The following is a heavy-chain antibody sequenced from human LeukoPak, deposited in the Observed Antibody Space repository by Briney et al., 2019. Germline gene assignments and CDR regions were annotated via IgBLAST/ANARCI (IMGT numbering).Heavy chain of an antibody. CDR1: GFTVSSNY. J-gene: IGHJ4*02. V-gene: IGHV3-66*02. Sequence: GGSLRLSCTAYGFTVSSNYMSWVRQAPRKGLEWVSVIYSGGSTYYADSVKGRFTISRDNSKNTLYLQMNSLRAEDTAVYYCARRGLLGDSPWRFDYWGQGTLVTVSS. CDR2: IYSGGST. D-gene: IGHD2-21*01. CDR3: ARRGLLGDSPWRFDY.